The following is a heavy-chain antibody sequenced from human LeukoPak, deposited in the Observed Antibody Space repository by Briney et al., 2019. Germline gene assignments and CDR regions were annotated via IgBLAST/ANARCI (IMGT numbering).Heavy chain of an antibody. J-gene: IGHJ4*02. CDR2: IYYSGST. D-gene: IGHD6-19*01. V-gene: IGHV4-31*03. CDR1: GGSISSGGYS. CDR3: ARIRPRSGWHPQPFDY. Sequence: KPSETLSLTCTVSGGSISSGGYSWSWIRQHPGKGLEWIGYIYYSGSTYYNPSLKSRVTISVDTSKNQFSLKLSSVTAADTAVYYCARIRPRSGWHPQPFDYWGQGTLVTVSS.